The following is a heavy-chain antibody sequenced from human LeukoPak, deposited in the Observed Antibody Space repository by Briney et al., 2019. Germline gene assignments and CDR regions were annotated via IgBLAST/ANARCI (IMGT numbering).Heavy chain of an antibody. D-gene: IGHD2-2*01. CDR3: ARGNIVVVPAAMRHYYYYYGMDV. CDR2: IYSGGST. Sequence: QTGGSLRLSCAASGFTVSSNYMSWVRQAPGKGLEWVSVIYSGGSTYYADSVKGRFTISRDNSKNTLYLQMNSLRAEDTAVYYCARGNIVVVPAAMRHYYYYYGMDVWGQGTTVTVSS. J-gene: IGHJ6*02. V-gene: IGHV3-53*01. CDR1: GFTVSSNY.